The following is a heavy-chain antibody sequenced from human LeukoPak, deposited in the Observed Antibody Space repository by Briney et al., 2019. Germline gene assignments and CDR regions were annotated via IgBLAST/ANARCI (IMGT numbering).Heavy chain of an antibody. V-gene: IGHV4-34*01. J-gene: IGHJ4*02. CDR1: GGSFSGYY. Sequence: SETLSLTCAVYGGSFSGYYWSWIRQPPGKGLEWIGEINHSGSTNYNPSLKSRVTISVDTSKNQFSLKLSSVTAADTAVYYCARGSRWVTNFDYWGQGTLVTVSS. D-gene: IGHD4-17*01. CDR2: INHSGST. CDR3: ARGSRWVTNFDY.